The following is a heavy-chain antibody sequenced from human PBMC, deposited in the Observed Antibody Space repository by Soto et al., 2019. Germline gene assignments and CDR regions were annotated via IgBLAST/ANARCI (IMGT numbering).Heavy chain of an antibody. CDR1: GYTVTSYN. J-gene: IGHJ4*02. Sequence: QVQLVQSGAEVKKPGASVKVSCKASGYTVTSYNIHWVRQAPGEGLEWMAIINPGSGSTNCAQKFEGRVTMTRDTSASTVYLELSSLRSEDTAVYYCARGSSGLVYWGQGTLVTVSS. CDR3: ARGSSGLVY. CDR2: INPGSGST. V-gene: IGHV1-46*01. D-gene: IGHD3-10*01.